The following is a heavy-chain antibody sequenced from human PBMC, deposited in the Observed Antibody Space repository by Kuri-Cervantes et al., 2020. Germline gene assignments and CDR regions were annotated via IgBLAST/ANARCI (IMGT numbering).Heavy chain of an antibody. Sequence: GGSLRLSCAASGFTFSSYGMHWVRQAPGKGLEWVAVIWYDGSNKYYADSVKGRFTISRDNSKNTLYLQMNGLRAEDTAVYYCARGYSGWSFDIWGQGTMVTVSS. J-gene: IGHJ3*02. CDR1: GFTFSSYG. CDR3: ARGYSGWSFDI. CDR2: IWYDGSNK. D-gene: IGHD6-19*01. V-gene: IGHV3-33*01.